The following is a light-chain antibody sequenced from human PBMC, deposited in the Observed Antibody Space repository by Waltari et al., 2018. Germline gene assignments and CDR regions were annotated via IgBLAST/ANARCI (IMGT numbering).Light chain of an antibody. CDR3: QKYVRLPVT. CDR2: DAS. V-gene: IGKV3-20*01. Sequence: EIVLTQSPGTLSLSPGERATLSCRASQSVGKSLAWYQQKSGQAPRLLIYDASTRATGIPDRCSASGFGTDFSLTISRLEPEDFAVYYCQKYVRLPVTFGQGTKVEIK. CDR1: QSVGKS. J-gene: IGKJ1*01.